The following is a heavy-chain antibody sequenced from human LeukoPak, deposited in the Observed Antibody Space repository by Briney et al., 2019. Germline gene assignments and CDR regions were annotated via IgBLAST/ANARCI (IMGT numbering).Heavy chain of an antibody. CDR2: IDHTGST. CDR3: ARLSRIAARSFDY. J-gene: IGHJ4*02. CDR1: GGSFSAYY. Sequence: SETLSLTCAVYGGSFSAYYWSWIRQPPGKGLERIGEIDHTGSTNYNPSLKSRVTMSVDTSKNQISLQVTSVTAADTAVYYCARLSRIAARSFDYWGQGTLVTVSS. D-gene: IGHD6-6*01. V-gene: IGHV4-34*01.